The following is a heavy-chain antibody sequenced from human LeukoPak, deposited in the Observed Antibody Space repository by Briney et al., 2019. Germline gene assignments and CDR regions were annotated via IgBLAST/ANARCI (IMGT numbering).Heavy chain of an antibody. D-gene: IGHD3-10*01. V-gene: IGHV3-9*01. CDR3: ANDLKATMVRGVIRYDY. CDR2: ISWDGNSV. J-gene: IGHJ4*02. CDR1: GFTFDDFA. Sequence: GGSLRLSCAASGFTFDDFAMHWVRRIPGKGLEWVSGISWDGNSVESADSVKGRFTISRGNSKNTLYLQMNSLRAEDTAVYYCANDLKATMVRGVIRYDYWGQGTLVTVSS.